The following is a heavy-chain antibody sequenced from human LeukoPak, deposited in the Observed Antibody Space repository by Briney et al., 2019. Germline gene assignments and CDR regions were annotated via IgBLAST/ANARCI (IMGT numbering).Heavy chain of an antibody. CDR2: ISSSGSII. D-gene: IGHD3-22*01. J-gene: IGHJ4*02. CDR3: ARVGYDRSGRFDY. V-gene: IGHV3-11*04. Sequence: GGSLRLSCAASGFTFSDYYMTWIRRAPGKGLEWVSYISSSGSIIYYADSVKGRFIISRDNAKNSLYLQMNSLRAEDTAVYFCARVGYDRSGRFDYWGQGTLVTVSS. CDR1: GFTFSDYY.